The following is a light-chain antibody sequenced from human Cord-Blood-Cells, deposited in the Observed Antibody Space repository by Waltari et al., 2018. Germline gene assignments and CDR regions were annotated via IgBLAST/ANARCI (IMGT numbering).Light chain of an antibody. CDR3: QQSYSTPFT. Sequence: DIQMTQYPSSLSASVGDRVTITCRGSQSISSYVNWYQQKPGKAPKLLIYAASSLQSGVPSRFSGSGSGTDFTLTISSLQPEDFATYYCQQSYSTPFTFGPGTKVDIK. J-gene: IGKJ3*01. CDR2: AAS. CDR1: QSISSY. V-gene: IGKV1-39*01.